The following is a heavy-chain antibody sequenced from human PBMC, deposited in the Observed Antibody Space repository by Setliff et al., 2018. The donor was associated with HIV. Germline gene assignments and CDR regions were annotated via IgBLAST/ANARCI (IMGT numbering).Heavy chain of an antibody. V-gene: IGHV4-59*02. CDR2: IYYSGST. Sequence: SETLSLTCNVSSGSVNNYWWTWIRQPPGKGLEWIGYIYYSGSTYYNPSLKSRVTISVDTSKNQFSLMLSSVTAADTAVYYCARGLPATNGVWIDYWGQGTLVTVSS. CDR1: SGSVNNYW. J-gene: IGHJ4*02. D-gene: IGHD2-8*01. CDR3: ARGLPATNGVWIDY.